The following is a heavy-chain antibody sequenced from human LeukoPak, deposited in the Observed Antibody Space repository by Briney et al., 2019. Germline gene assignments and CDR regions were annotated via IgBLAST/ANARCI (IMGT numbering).Heavy chain of an antibody. J-gene: IGHJ4*02. CDR1: GFIFSSYS. Sequence: PGGSLRLSCAASGFIFSSYSMNWVRQAPGKGLERVSYISSSSSSIYYADSVKGRFTISRDNAKNSLYLQMNSLRAEDTAVYYCARQGTRHFDYWGQGTLVTVSS. CDR2: ISSSSSSI. CDR3: ARQGTRHFDY. D-gene: IGHD2-2*01. V-gene: IGHV3-48*01.